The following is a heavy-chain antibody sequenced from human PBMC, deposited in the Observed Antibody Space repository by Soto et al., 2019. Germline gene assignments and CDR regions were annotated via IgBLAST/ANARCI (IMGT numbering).Heavy chain of an antibody. J-gene: IGHJ4*02. D-gene: IGHD3-10*01. CDR3: VKDRMGAGVRGYIDY. CDR2: IIYDGSTK. CDR1: GFTFSSYG. Sequence: QVQLVESGGGVVQPGRSLRLSCAASGFTFSSYGMHWVRQAPGKGLEWLAVIIYDGSTKYYADSVKGRFTISRDNSKSTLYLQMNNVRAVDTAVYYCVKDRMGAGVRGYIDYWGQGTLVTVSS. V-gene: IGHV3-30*18.